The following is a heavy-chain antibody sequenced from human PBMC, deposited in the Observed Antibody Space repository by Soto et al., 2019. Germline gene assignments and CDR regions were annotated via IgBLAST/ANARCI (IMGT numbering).Heavy chain of an antibody. V-gene: IGHV3-11*06. CDR1: VFPLIEHD. J-gene: IGHJ4*02. D-gene: IGHD1-1*01. CDR3: VKSGDNYNALAY. CDR2: SSNIGSFT. Sequence: GGSLRLSCTSSVFPLIEHDMSWIRPAPGKGLEWIGYSSNIGSFTRYADSVKGRFSISRDNAKNSLYLQINSLRGDDTAIYYCVKSGDNYNALAYWGQGTPVTVS.